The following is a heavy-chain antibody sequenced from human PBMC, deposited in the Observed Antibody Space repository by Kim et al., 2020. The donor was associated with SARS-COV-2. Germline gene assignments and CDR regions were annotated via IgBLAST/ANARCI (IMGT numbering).Heavy chain of an antibody. J-gene: IGHJ4*02. CDR3: ARGGPGRELLGY. V-gene: IGHV3-48*04. Sequence: GGSLRLSCAASGFTFSSYSVNWVRQAPGQGLEWVSYISSSSNTIYYADSVRGRFTISRDNAKNSLYLQMNSLRVEDTAVYYCARGGPGRELLGYWGQGTLVTVSS. CDR1: GFTFSSYS. CDR2: ISSSSNTI. D-gene: IGHD1-26*01.